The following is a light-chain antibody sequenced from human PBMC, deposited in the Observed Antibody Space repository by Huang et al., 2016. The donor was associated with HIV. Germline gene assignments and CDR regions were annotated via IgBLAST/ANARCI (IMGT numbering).Light chain of an antibody. CDR1: QSVLYSSNNKNY. CDR3: QQYYSTPLT. J-gene: IGKJ4*01. Sequence: DIVMTQSPDSLPVSLGERATINCKSSQSVLYSSNNKNYLAWYQQKPGQPPKLLIYWASTRESGVPDLFSGSGSGTDFTLTISSLQAEDVAVYYCQQYYSTPLTFGGGTKVEIK. V-gene: IGKV4-1*01. CDR2: WAS.